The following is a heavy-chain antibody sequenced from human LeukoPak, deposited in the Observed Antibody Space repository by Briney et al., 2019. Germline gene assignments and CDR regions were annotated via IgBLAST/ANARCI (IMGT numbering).Heavy chain of an antibody. D-gene: IGHD5-12*01. V-gene: IGHV3-74*01. Sequence: GGSLRLSCAASGFTFRSYWMHWVRQAPGKGLVWVSRINSDGSSTSYADSVKGRFTISRDNAKNTLYLQMISLRAEDTAVYYCARDSGRETPDYDYWGQGTLVTVSS. CDR3: ARDSGRETPDYDY. J-gene: IGHJ4*02. CDR2: INSDGSST. CDR1: GFTFRSYW.